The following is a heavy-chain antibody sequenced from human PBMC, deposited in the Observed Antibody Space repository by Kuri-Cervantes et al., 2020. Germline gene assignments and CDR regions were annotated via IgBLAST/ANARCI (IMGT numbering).Heavy chain of an antibody. CDR3: AKEGPYYYGSGELGH. CDR2: IWYDGSNK. CDR1: GITLSNYA. V-gene: IGHV3-30*02. Sequence: GESLKISCTASGITLSNYAISWVRQAPGKGLEWVAVIWYDGSNKYYADSVKGRFTISRDNSKNTLYLQMNSLRAEDTAVYYCAKEGPYYYGSGELGHWGQGTLVTVSS. D-gene: IGHD3-10*01. J-gene: IGHJ4*02.